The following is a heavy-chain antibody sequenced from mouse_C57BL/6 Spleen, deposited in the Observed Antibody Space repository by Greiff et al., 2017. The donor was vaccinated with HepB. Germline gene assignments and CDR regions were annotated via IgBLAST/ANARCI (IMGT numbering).Heavy chain of an antibody. CDR3: ARLDYYGSSWYFDV. CDR2: INPNNGGT. CDR1: GYTFTDYY. D-gene: IGHD1-1*01. V-gene: IGHV1-26*01. Sequence: EVQLQQSGPELVKPGASVKISCKASGYTFTDYYMNWVTQSHGKSLEWIGDINPNNGGTSYNQKFKGKATLTVDKSSSTAYMELRSLTSEDSAVYYCARLDYYGSSWYFDVWGTGTTVTVSS. J-gene: IGHJ1*03.